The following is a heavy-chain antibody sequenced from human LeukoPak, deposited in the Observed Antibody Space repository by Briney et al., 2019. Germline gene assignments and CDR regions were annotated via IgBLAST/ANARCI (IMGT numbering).Heavy chain of an antibody. V-gene: IGHV1-46*01. D-gene: IGHD3-9*01. Sequence: ASVKVSCKASGYTFTSYYMHWVRQAPGQGLEWMGIINPSGGSTGYAQKFQGRVTMTRDTSTSTVYMELSSLRSEDTAVYYCARGGDILTGYYNWFDPWGQGTLVTVSS. CDR1: GYTFTSYY. CDR2: INPSGGST. J-gene: IGHJ5*02. CDR3: ARGGDILTGYYNWFDP.